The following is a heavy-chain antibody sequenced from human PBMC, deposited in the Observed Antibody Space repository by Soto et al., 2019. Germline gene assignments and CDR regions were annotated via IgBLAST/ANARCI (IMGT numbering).Heavy chain of an antibody. CDR3: AQSRCGGDCPQSYPSPYYYGVDV. D-gene: IGHD2-21*02. CDR2: IYWDNDK. J-gene: IGHJ6*02. V-gene: IGHV2-5*02. Sequence: QITLKESGPTLVQPTQTLTLTCTFSGFSLRTRGVGVGWIRQPPGKTLEWLALIYWDNDKRYSPSLESRLTITKGTSENQVALTMTKMDPVDTGKYYCAQSRCGGDCPQSYPSPYYYGVDVWGQGTTVTVSS. CDR1: GFSLRTRGVG.